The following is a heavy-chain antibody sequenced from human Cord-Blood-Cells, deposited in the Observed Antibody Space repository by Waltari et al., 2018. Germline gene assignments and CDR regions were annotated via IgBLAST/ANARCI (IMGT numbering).Heavy chain of an antibody. CDR2: INHSGST. V-gene: IGHV4-34*01. CDR3: ARHSRSDSSGYNWFDP. J-gene: IGHJ5*02. CDR1: GGSFSGYY. Sequence: QVQLQQWGAGLLKPSETLSLPCAVYGGSFSGYYWSWIRHPPGKGLEWIGEINHSGSTNYNPSLKSRVTISVDTSKNQFSLKLSSVTAADTAVYYCARHSRSDSSGYNWFDPWGQGTLVTVSS. D-gene: IGHD3-22*01.